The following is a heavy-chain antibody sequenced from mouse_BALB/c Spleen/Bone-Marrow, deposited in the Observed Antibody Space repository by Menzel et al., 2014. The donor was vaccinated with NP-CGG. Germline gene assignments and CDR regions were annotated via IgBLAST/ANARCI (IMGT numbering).Heavy chain of an antibody. CDR1: GYSFTSYW. Sequence: VQLKESGTVLARPGASVKMSCKASGYSFTSYWMHWVKQRPGQGLEWIGAFYPGNSDTTYNQKSKGKAKLTAVTSASTAYMELSSLTNEDSAVYYCTFLVKEDFAYWGQGTLVTVSA. J-gene: IGHJ3*01. CDR3: TFLVKEDFAY. D-gene: IGHD2-10*02. V-gene: IGHV1-5*01. CDR2: FYPGNSDT.